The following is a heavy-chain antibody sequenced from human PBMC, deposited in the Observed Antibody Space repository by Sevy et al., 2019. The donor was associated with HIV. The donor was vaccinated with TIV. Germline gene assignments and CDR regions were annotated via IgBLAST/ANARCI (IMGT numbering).Heavy chain of an antibody. CDR1: GFTFSDYY. V-gene: IGHV3-11*04. Sequence: GGSLRLSCAASGFTFSDYYMSWIRQAPGKGLEWVSYISSSGSTIYYADPVKGRFTISRDNAKNSLYLQMNSLRAEDTAVYYCARDGTSGYDPNDDYGMDVWGQGTTVTVSS. CDR2: ISSSGSTI. CDR3: ARDGTSGYDPNDDYGMDV. D-gene: IGHD5-12*01. J-gene: IGHJ6*02.